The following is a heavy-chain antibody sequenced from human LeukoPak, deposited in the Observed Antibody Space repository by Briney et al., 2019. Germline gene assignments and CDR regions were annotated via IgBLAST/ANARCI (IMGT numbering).Heavy chain of an antibody. D-gene: IGHD6-13*01. CDR1: GGTFSSYA. J-gene: IGHJ5*02. CDR3: ARAGYSSSRRHWFDP. CDR2: IIPIFGTA. V-gene: IGHV1-69*05. Sequence: ASVKVSCKASGGTFSSYAISWVRQAPGQGLEWMGGIIPIFGTANYAQKFQGRVTITTDESTSTAYMELSSLRSEDTAVYYCARAGYSSSRRHWFDPWGQGTLVTVSS.